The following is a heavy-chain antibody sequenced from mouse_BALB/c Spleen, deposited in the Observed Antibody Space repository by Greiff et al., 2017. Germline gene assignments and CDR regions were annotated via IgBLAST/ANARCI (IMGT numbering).Heavy chain of an antibody. CDR1: GYSFTSYW. J-gene: IGHJ4*01. CDR2: IYPGNSDT. V-gene: IGHV1-5*01. D-gene: IGHD1-1*01. Sequence: VQLQQSGTVLARPGASVKMSCKASGYSFTSYWMHWVKQRPGQGLEWIGAIYPGNSDTSYNQKFKGKAKLTAVTSASTAYMELSSLTNEDSAVYYCTRGGDYYGSSYAMDYWGQGTSVTVSS. CDR3: TRGGDYYGSSYAMDY.